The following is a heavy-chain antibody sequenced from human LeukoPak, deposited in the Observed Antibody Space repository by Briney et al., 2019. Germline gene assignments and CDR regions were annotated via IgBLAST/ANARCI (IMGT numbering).Heavy chain of an antibody. Sequence: GGSLRLSCAASGFTFSSYAMSWVRQAPGKELEWVSAISGSGGSTYYADSVKGRFTISRDNSKNTLYLQMNSLRAEDTAVYYCAKDSHDIVVVPAAMGLDYWGQGTLVTVSS. CDR1: GFTFSSYA. CDR2: ISGSGGST. V-gene: IGHV3-23*01. D-gene: IGHD2-2*01. CDR3: AKDSHDIVVVPAAMGLDY. J-gene: IGHJ4*02.